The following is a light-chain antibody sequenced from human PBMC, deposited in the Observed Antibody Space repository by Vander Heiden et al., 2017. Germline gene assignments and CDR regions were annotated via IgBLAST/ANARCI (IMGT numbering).Light chain of an antibody. CDR3: KQALQTPRT. V-gene: IGKV2-28*01. J-gene: IGKJ1*01. CDR1: QSLLHSNGYNY. CDR2: LGS. Sequence: DIVMPPSPLSLPVTPGEPASISCRSSQSLLHSNGYNYLDWYLQKPGQSPQLLIYLGSNRASGVPDRFSGSGSGTDFTLKISRVEAEDVGVYYCKQALQTPRTFGQGTKVEIK.